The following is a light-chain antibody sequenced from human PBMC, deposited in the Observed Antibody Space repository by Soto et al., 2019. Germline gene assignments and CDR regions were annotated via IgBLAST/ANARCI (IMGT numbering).Light chain of an antibody. CDR3: QQYNNWPPT. Sequence: EIVMAQSPATLSVSPGERATLSCRASQSVNGNLAWYQQKPGQAPRLLIYGASTRATAIPARFSGSGSGTEFTLTISSLQSEDSAVYYCQQYNNWPPTFGQGTKVDI. CDR1: QSVNGN. CDR2: GAS. V-gene: IGKV3-15*01. J-gene: IGKJ1*01.